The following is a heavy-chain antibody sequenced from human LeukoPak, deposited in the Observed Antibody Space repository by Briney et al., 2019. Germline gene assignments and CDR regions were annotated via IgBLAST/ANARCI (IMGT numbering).Heavy chain of an antibody. CDR3: ASPPYYYDSSGYYYFQH. Sequence: GGSLRLSCAASGFTVSSNYMSWVRQAPGKGLEWVSVIYSGGSTYYADSVKGRFTISRDNSKNTLYLQMNSLRAEDTTVYYCASPPYYYDSSGYYYFQHWGQGTLVTVSS. V-gene: IGHV3-53*01. D-gene: IGHD3-22*01. CDR2: IYSGGST. CDR1: GFTVSSNY. J-gene: IGHJ1*01.